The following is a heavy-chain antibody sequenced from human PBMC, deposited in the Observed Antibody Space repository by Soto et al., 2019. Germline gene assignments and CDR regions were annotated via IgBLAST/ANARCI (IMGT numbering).Heavy chain of an antibody. D-gene: IGHD3-3*01. Sequence: SETLSLTCTVSGGSISSSSYYWGWIRQTPGKGLERIGSIFYSGTTHYNPSLKSRVTISVDASKNQFSLKLSSVTAADTAVYYCAHTNSYDLWSGNLGWFDPWGPGTLVTVSS. CDR2: IFYSGTT. CDR1: GGSISSSSYY. J-gene: IGHJ5*02. CDR3: AHTNSYDLWSGNLGWFDP. V-gene: IGHV4-39*01.